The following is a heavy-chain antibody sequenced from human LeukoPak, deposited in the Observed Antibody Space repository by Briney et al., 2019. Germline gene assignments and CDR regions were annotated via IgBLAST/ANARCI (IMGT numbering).Heavy chain of an antibody. Sequence: GGSLRLSCVASGFTFSSYAMSWVRQAPGKGLEWVSAISGSGGNTYYADSVKGRFTISRDNSQNTLYLQMNSLRAEDTAVYYCAKPPLWFGDDYWGQGTLVTVSS. CDR1: GFTFSSYA. CDR3: AKPPLWFGDDY. V-gene: IGHV3-23*01. CDR2: ISGSGGNT. D-gene: IGHD3-10*01. J-gene: IGHJ4*02.